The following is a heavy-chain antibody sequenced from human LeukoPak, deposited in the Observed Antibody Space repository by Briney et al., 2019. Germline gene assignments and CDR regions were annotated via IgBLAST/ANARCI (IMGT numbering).Heavy chain of an antibody. D-gene: IGHD3-9*01. CDR2: IIPILGIA. V-gene: IGHV1-69*04. CDR1: GGTFSSYA. Sequence: SVKVSCKASGGTFSSYAISWVRQAPGQGLEWMGRIIPILGIANYAQKFQGRVTITADKSTSTAYMDLSSLRSEDTAVYYCARDNYYDILTGYPGRAFDTWGQGTMVTVSS. CDR3: ARDNYYDILTGYPGRAFDT. J-gene: IGHJ3*02.